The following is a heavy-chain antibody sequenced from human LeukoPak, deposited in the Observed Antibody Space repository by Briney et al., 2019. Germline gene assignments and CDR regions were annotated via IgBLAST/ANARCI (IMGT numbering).Heavy chain of an antibody. Sequence: PSETLSLTCTVSGGSISSGGYYWSWIRQPPGKGLEWIGYIYHSGSTYYNPSLKSRVTISVDRSKNQFSLKLSSVTAADTAVYYCARAPYFNWGRGNAFDIWGQGTMVTVSS. V-gene: IGHV4-30-2*01. CDR1: GGSISSGGYY. CDR3: ARAPYFNWGRGNAFDI. D-gene: IGHD7-27*01. CDR2: IYHSGST. J-gene: IGHJ3*02.